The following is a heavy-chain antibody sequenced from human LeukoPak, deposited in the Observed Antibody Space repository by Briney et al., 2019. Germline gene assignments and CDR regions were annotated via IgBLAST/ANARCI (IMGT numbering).Heavy chain of an antibody. V-gene: IGHV3-23*01. Sequence: GGSLRLSCAASGFTFSSYAMSWVRQAPGEGLEWVSGISGSGGSTYYADSVKGRFTISRDNSKNTLYLQMNSPRAEDTAVYYCANDGAYYDINTYAFDIWGQGTMVTVSS. CDR3: ANDGAYYDINTYAFDI. J-gene: IGHJ3*02. CDR2: ISGSGGST. D-gene: IGHD3-22*01. CDR1: GFTFSSYA.